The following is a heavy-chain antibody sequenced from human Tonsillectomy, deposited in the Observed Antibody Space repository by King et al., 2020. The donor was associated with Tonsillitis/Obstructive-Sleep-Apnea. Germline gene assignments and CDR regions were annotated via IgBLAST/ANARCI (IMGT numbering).Heavy chain of an antibody. D-gene: IGHD3-9*01. J-gene: IGHJ6*02. Sequence: QLVQSGPEVKKPGTSVKVSCKASGFTFTSSAVQWVRQARGQRLEWIGWIVVGSGNTNYAQKFQERVTITRDMSTSTAYMELSSLRSEDTAVYYCAAPTDVTGCPEDGMDVWGQGTTVTVSS. V-gene: IGHV1-58*01. CDR2: IVVGSGNT. CDR1: GFTFTSSA. CDR3: AAPTDVTGCPEDGMDV.